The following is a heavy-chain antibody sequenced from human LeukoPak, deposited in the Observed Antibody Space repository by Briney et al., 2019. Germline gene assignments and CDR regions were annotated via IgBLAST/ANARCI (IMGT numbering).Heavy chain of an antibody. Sequence: GGSLRLSCAASGFTFSSYAMSWVRQAPGKGLEWVSGISVGGDITYYADSVKGRFTISRDNSKNTVYLQMNSLRAEDTAVYYCARHLNYYLDYWGQGTLVTVSS. J-gene: IGHJ4*02. V-gene: IGHV3-23*01. CDR3: ARHLNYYLDY. D-gene: IGHD3-10*01. CDR1: GFTFSSYA. CDR2: ISVGGDIT.